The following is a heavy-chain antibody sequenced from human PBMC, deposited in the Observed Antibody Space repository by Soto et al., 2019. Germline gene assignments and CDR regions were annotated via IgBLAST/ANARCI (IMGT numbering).Heavy chain of an antibody. CDR2: ISYEGKKK. CDR3: AKDSMRGEVPAALNFDN. CDR1: GFTFSSYA. Sequence: QVQLVESGGGVVQPGRSLRLSCAASGFTFSSYAMHWVRQAPGKGLEWVAVISYEGKKKYYADSVKGRFSISRDNSKNTLYLQMDSLRAEDTAVYYCAKDSMRGEVPAALNFDNWGQGTLVTVSS. J-gene: IGHJ4*02. D-gene: IGHD2-2*01. V-gene: IGHV3-30*04.